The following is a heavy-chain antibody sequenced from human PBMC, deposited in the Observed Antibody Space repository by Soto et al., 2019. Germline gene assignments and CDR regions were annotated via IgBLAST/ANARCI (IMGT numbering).Heavy chain of an antibody. V-gene: IGHV1-69*13. Sequence: SVKVSCKASGGTFSSYAISWVRQAPGQGLEWMGGIIPIFGTANYAQKFQGRVTITADESTSTVYMELSSLRSEDTAVYYCARDGSGYYGSGSYHPGGYYYYGMDVWGQGTTVTVSS. J-gene: IGHJ6*02. CDR3: ARDGSGYYGSGSYHPGGYYYYGMDV. CDR1: GGTFSSYA. D-gene: IGHD3-10*01. CDR2: IIPIFGTA.